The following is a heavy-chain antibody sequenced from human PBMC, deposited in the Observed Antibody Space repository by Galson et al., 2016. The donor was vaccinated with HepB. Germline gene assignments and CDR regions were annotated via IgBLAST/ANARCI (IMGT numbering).Heavy chain of an antibody. CDR3: ASAPIGVGSTDYFDC. D-gene: IGHD3-3*01. CDR2: IYYSGRA. CDR1: GGSINNGAYY. Sequence: LSLTCTVSGGSINNGAYYWSWIRQFPGEGLEWIGYIYYSGRAYYNPSLKSRVNISVDTSKNQFSLKMTSVTAADTALYYCASAPIGVGSTDYFDCWGQGTLVTVSS. V-gene: IGHV4-31*03. J-gene: IGHJ4*02.